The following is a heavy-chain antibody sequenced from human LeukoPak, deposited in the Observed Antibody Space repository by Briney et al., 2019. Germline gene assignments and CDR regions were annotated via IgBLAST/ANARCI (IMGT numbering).Heavy chain of an antibody. CDR2: ISAYNGNT. D-gene: IGHD3-10*01. J-gene: IGHJ4*02. CDR1: GYTFTSYG. CDR3: AXAPGTMVRGVIRD. V-gene: IGHV1-18*01. Sequence: ASVKVSCKASGYTFTSYGISWVRQAPGQGLEWMGWISAYNGNTNYAQKLQGRVTMTTDTSTSTAYMELRSLRSDDTAVYYCAXAPGTMVRGVIRDWGXGTLVXVSS.